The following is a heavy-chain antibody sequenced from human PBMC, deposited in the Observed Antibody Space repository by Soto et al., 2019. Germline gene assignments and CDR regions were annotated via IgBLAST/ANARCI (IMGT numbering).Heavy chain of an antibody. D-gene: IGHD2-2*02. V-gene: IGHV3-9*01. J-gene: IGHJ4*02. CDR1: GFTFDDYA. CDR2: ISWNSGSI. CDR3: AKDGGLVVVPAAIGGYFDY. Sequence: GGSLRLSCAASGFTFDDYAMHWVRQAPGKGLEWVSGISWNSGSIGYADSVKGRFTISRDNAKNSLYLQMNSLRAEDTALYYCAKDGGLVVVPAAIGGYFDYWGQGTLVTVSS.